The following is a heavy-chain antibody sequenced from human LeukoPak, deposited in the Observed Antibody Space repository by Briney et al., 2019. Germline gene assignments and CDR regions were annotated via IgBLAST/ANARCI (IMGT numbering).Heavy chain of an antibody. Sequence: GGSLRLSCAASGFTFDDYAMPWVRQAPGKGLEWVSGISWNSGSIGYADSVKGRFTISRDNSKNTLYLQMNSLRAEDTAVYYCAKDGGGVVRYNWFDPWGQGTLVTVSS. V-gene: IGHV3-9*01. D-gene: IGHD3-16*01. CDR3: AKDGGGVVRYNWFDP. CDR2: ISWNSGSI. J-gene: IGHJ5*02. CDR1: GFTFDDYA.